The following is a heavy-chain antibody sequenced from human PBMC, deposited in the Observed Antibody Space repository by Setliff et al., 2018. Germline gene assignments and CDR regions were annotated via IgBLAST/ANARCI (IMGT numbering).Heavy chain of an antibody. D-gene: IGHD6-13*01. J-gene: IGHJ6*03. CDR1: GYTFTSYD. V-gene: IGHV1-8*02. CDR3: ARPALYSSRTYYYYYYMDV. Sequence: ASVTVSCKASGYTFTSYDINWVRQATGQGLEWMGRMNPNTGNTSYAQKFQGRVIMTRNTSISTAYMELSSLRSEDTAVYYCARPALYSSRTYYYYYYMDVWGKGTTVTVSS. CDR2: MNPNTGNT.